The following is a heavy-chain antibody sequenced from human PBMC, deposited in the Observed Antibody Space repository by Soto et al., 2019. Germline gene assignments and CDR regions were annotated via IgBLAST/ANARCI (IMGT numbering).Heavy chain of an antibody. J-gene: IGHJ5*02. V-gene: IGHV3-30*03. Sequence: PGESLKISCAASGFTFSSYGMHWVRQAPGKGLEWVAVISYDGSNKYYADSVKGRFTISRDNSKNTLYLQMNSLRAEDTAVHYCATLELPTYNWFDPWGQGTLVTVCS. CDR1: GFTFSSYG. CDR3: ATLELPTYNWFDP. D-gene: IGHD1-26*01. CDR2: ISYDGSNK.